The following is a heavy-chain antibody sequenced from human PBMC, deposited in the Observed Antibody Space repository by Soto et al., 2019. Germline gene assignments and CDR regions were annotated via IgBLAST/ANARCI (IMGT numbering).Heavy chain of an antibody. CDR2: ISSSSSYT. D-gene: IGHD6-6*01. J-gene: IGHJ3*01. V-gene: IGHV3-11*05. CDR3: ARDRSSSGAFDL. Sequence: GGFMRLCWGAAGFTFIDYYRSWIRQAPGKGLEWVSYISSSSSYTNYADSVKGRLTISRDNAENSLFLQMNSLRAEDTAFYYCARDRSSSGAFDLWGQGTMVTVSS. CDR1: GFTFIDYY.